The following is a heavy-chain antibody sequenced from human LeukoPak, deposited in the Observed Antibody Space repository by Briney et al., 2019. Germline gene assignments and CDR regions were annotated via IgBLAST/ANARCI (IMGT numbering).Heavy chain of an antibody. Sequence: GGSLRLSCVASGFTFSKYDMSWARQAPGTGLELVSGISDSGDQTYYADPVRARFTISRDNSKNTLYLQVHSLRAEDTALYYWAKEITLTTAYFDYWGQGTLVTVSS. CDR3: AKEITLTTAYFDY. CDR2: ISDSGDQT. CDR1: GFTFSKYD. V-gene: IGHV3-23*01. D-gene: IGHD4-17*01. J-gene: IGHJ4*02.